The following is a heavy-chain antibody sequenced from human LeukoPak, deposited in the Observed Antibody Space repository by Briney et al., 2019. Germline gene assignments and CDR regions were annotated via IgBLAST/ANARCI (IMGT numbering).Heavy chain of an antibody. D-gene: IGHD4-11*01. CDR1: RFTFSGYS. J-gene: IGHJ6*03. CDR3: AREHDYRVYYYYYYMDV. Sequence: PGGSLRLSCAASRFTFSGYSMNWVRPAPGQGLEWVSSISSSSYIYYAASVTGRVTISRDNAKNSLYLQMNSLRAEDTAVYYCAREHDYRVYYYYYYMDVWGKGTRVTVSS. CDR2: ISSSSYI. V-gene: IGHV3-21*01.